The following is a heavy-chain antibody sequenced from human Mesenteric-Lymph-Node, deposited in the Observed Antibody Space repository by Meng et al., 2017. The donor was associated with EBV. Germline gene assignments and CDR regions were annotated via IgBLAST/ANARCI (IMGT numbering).Heavy chain of an antibody. CDR2: ISSTSTTV. CDR1: GFTFSSYS. D-gene: IGHD3-10*01. V-gene: IGHV3-21*01. CDR3: ARGPSLDFYGSGSYYPS. J-gene: IGHJ4*02. Sequence: EVQLVESGGXLVKPGGSLRLSCAASGFTFSSYSMNWVRQASGKGLEWVTSISSTSTTVKYADSVKGRFTISRDNAENSLYLQMNSLRAEDTAIYYCARGPSLDFYGSGSYYPSWGQGTLVTVSS.